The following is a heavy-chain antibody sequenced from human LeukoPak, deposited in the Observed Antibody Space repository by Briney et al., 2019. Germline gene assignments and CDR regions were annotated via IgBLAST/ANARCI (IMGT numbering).Heavy chain of an antibody. CDR2: MNPNSGNT. J-gene: IGHJ4*02. CDR3: ARGGPSMVRGVFPADY. V-gene: IGHV1-8*01. Sequence: ASVKVSCKASGYTLTSYDINWVRQATGQGLEWMGWMNPNSGNTGYAQKFQGRVTMTRNTSISTAYMELSSLRSEDTAVYYCARGGPSMVRGVFPADYWGQGTLVTVSS. CDR1: GYTLTSYD. D-gene: IGHD3-10*01.